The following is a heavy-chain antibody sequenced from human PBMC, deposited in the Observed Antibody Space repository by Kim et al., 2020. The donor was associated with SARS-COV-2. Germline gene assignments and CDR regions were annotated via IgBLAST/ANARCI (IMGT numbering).Heavy chain of an antibody. Sequence: NHSRSFQGHVTIAADKSISTAYLQWSSLRASDTAMYYCARSAAAGPWGVGYWGQGTLVTVSS. D-gene: IGHD6-13*01. V-gene: IGHV5-10-1*01. CDR3: ARSAAAGPWGVGY. J-gene: IGHJ4*02.